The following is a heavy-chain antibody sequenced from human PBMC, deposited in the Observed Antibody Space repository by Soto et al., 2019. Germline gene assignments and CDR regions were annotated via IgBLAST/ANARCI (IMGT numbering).Heavy chain of an antibody. D-gene: IGHD4-17*01. CDR2: ISAYNGNT. CDR3: ARDGYYGDSYAFDI. V-gene: IGHV1-18*01. Sequence: VASVKVSCKXSGYTFTSYGISWVRQAPGQGLEWMGWISAYNGNTNYAQKLQGRVTMTTDTSTSTAYMELRSLRSDDTAVYYCARDGYYGDSYAFDIWGQGTMVTVSS. J-gene: IGHJ3*02. CDR1: GYTFTSYG.